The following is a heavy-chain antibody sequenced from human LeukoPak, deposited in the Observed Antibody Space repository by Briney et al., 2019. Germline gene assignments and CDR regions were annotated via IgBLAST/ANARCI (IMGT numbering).Heavy chain of an antibody. J-gene: IGHJ4*02. Sequence: ASVKVSCKASGYTFTGYYMHWVRQAPGQGLEWMGWINPNSGGTNYAQKFQGWVTMTRDTSISTAYMELSRLRSDDTAVYYCARGGSYSARRYFDYWGQGTLVTVSS. CDR1: GYTFTGYY. D-gene: IGHD1-26*01. V-gene: IGHV1-2*04. CDR3: ARGGSYSARRYFDY. CDR2: INPNSGGT.